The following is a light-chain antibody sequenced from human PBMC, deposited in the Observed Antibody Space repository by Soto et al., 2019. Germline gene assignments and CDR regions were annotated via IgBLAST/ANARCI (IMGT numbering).Light chain of an antibody. CDR3: QHYGGMWT. J-gene: IGKJ1*01. CDR1: QSITNR. V-gene: IGKV1-5*01. Sequence: DIQMTQSPSTLSASVGDRVAITCRASQSITNRLAWYQLKPGKAPKVLIYDALNLESGVPSRFSGSGYGTEFTLTIRSLQPDDFATYCCQHYGGMWTFDQGTKVEMK. CDR2: DAL.